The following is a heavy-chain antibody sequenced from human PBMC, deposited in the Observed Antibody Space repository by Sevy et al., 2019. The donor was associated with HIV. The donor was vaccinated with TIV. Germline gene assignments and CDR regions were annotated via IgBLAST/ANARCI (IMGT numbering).Heavy chain of an antibody. CDR3: ARVRYCTGGVCYTGGSTFDI. V-gene: IGHV4-4*02. J-gene: IGHJ3*02. CDR1: GGSISSSNW. CDR2: IYHSGST. Sequence: SETLSLTCAVSGGSISSSNWWSWVRQPPGKGLEWIGEIYHSGSTNYNPSLKSRVTISVDKSKNQFSLKLSSVTAADTAVYYCARVRYCTGGVCYTGGSTFDIWGQRTMVTVSS. D-gene: IGHD2-8*02.